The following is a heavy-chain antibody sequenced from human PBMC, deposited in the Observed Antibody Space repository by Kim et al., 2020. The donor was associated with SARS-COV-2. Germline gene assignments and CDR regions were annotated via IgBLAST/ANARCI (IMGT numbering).Heavy chain of an antibody. J-gene: IGHJ4*02. D-gene: IGHD3-22*01. V-gene: IGHV3-73*01. CDR3: VFFTSMYDSKSAY. Sequence: GGSLRLSCAASGFTFSASGIHWVRQASGKGLEWVGRVRTKPNNYATTYAASVKGRFTISRDDSKNTAYLQMNSLKTEDTAVYYCVFFTSMYDSKSAYWGQGTLVTVSS. CDR1: GFTFSASG. CDR2: VRTKPNNYAT.